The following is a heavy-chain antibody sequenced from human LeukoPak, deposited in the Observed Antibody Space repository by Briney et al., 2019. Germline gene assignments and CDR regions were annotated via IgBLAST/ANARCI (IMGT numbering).Heavy chain of an antibody. CDR3: ARGAPRYCSGGSCRPTAFDY. CDR2: IYYSGST. Sequence: SETLSLTCTVSGGSISSYYWSWIRQPPGKGLEWIGYIYYSGSTNYNPSLKSRVTISVDTSKNQFSLKLSSVTAADTAVYYCARGAPRYCSGGSCRPTAFDYWGQGTLVTVSS. CDR1: GGSISSYY. V-gene: IGHV4-59*01. D-gene: IGHD2-15*01. J-gene: IGHJ4*02.